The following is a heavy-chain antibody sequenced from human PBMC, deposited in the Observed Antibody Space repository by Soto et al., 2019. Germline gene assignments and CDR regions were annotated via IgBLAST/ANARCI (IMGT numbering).Heavy chain of an antibody. CDR1: GGSISSGGYY. D-gene: IGHD3-22*01. V-gene: IGHV4-31*03. CDR2: IYYSGST. CDR3: ARGDYYDSSGYYYATTIFDY. J-gene: IGHJ4*02. Sequence: SETLSLTCTVSGGSISSGGYYWSWIRQHPGKGLEWIGYIYYSGSTYYNPSLKSRVTISVDTSKNQFSLKLSSVTAADTAVYYCARGDYYDSSGYYYATTIFDYWGQGTLVTVSS.